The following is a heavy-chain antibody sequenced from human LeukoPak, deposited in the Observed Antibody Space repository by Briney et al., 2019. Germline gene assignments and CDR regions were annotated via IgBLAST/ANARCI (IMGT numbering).Heavy chain of an antibody. V-gene: IGHV1-18*01. D-gene: IGHD3-22*01. J-gene: IGHJ3*02. CDR2: ISAYNGNT. CDR1: GYTFTSYG. CDR3: ARTSYDSSGYPTDAFDI. Sequence: GASVKVSCKASGYTFTSYGISWVRQAPGQGLEWMGWISAYNGNTNYAQKLQGRVTMTTDTSTSTAYMELRSLRSDDTAVYYCARTSYDSSGYPTDAFDIWGQGTMVTVSS.